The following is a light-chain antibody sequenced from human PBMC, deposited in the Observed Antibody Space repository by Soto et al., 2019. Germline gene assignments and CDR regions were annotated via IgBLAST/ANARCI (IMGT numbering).Light chain of an antibody. J-gene: IGLJ2*01. CDR1: SSNIGNNA. CDR2: YDD. Sequence: QSVLTQPPSVSEAPRQRVTISCSGSSSNIGNNAVNWYQQLPGKAPKLLIYYDDLLPSGVSDRFSGSKSGNSASLAISGLKSEDEADYSCAAWDDSLNGPVFGGGTTLNVL. V-gene: IGLV1-36*01. CDR3: AAWDDSLNGPV.